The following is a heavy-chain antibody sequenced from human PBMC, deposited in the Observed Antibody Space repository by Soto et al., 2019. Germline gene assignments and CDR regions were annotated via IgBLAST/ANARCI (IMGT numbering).Heavy chain of an antibody. CDR1: GGSISIYY. J-gene: IGHJ4*02. Sequence: SETLSLTCTVSGGSISIYYWSWIRQPPGKGLEWIGYIYYSGSTNYNPSLKSRVTISVDTSKNQFSLKLSSVTAADTAVYYCAREVDSCFDYWGQGTLVAVS. CDR2: IYYSGST. CDR3: AREVDSCFDY. V-gene: IGHV4-59*01. D-gene: IGHD2-2*01.